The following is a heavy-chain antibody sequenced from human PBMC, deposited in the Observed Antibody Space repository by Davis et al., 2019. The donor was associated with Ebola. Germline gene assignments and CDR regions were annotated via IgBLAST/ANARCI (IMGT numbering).Heavy chain of an antibody. CDR3: ARDPTMVRGVIKGLYYFDY. CDR1: GFTFSSYW. D-gene: IGHD3-10*01. CDR2: IKQDGSEK. V-gene: IGHV3-7*01. Sequence: PGGSLRLSCAASGFTFSSYWMSWVRQAPGKGLEWVANIKQDGSEKYYVDSVKGRFSISRDNAKNSLYLQMNSLRAEDTAVYYCARDPTMVRGVIKGLYYFDYWGQGTLVTVSS. J-gene: IGHJ4*02.